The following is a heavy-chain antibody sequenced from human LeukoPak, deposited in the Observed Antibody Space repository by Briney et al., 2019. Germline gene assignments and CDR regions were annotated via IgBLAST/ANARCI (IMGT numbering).Heavy chain of an antibody. CDR1: GFTFSSYS. J-gene: IGHJ4*02. Sequence: GGSLRLSCAASGFTFSSYSMNWVRQAPGKGLEWVSYISSSSTIYYADSVKGRFTISRDNAKNSLYLQMNSLRAEDTAVYYCAKSIAAAGLVDYWGQGTLVTVSS. CDR2: ISSSSTI. D-gene: IGHD6-13*01. V-gene: IGHV3-48*01. CDR3: AKSIAAAGLVDY.